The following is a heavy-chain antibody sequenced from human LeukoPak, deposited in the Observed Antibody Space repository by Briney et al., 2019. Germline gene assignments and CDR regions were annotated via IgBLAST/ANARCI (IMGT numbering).Heavy chain of an antibody. CDR2: LSGSGGTT. J-gene: IGHJ4*02. CDR3: ARAMMVVANLWGVYDY. V-gene: IGHV3-23*01. Sequence: PGGSLRLSCAASGFTFSDYTINWVRQAPGKGLERVSGLSGSGGTTYYADSVKGRFTISRDNSKNTLYLQMDSLRAEDTAVYFCARAMMVVANLWGVYDYWGRGTLVTVSS. CDR1: GFTFSDYT. D-gene: IGHD3-22*01.